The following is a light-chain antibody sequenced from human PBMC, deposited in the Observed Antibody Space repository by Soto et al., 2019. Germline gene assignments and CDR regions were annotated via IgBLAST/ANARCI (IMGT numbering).Light chain of an antibody. CDR2: GAS. CDR3: QHLNTYPRT. Sequence: DIQLTQSPSFLSASVGDRVTITCRASQGISSYLAWYQQPPGKAPKLLIYGASTLQRGVSSRFSGSGSGTEFTLTISSLQPVDFATYYCQHLNTYPRTFGQGTKLEVK. J-gene: IGKJ2*01. V-gene: IGKV1-9*01. CDR1: QGISSY.